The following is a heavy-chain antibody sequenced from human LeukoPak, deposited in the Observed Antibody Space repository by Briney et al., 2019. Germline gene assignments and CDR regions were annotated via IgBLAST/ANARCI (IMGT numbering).Heavy chain of an antibody. CDR3: ATDIRAVGDSRYFDY. J-gene: IGHJ4*02. V-gene: IGHV3-11*01. CDR1: GFTFSDYY. Sequence: PGGSLRLSCAASGFTFSDYYMSWIRQSPGKGLEWLSYIGRSGGDIHQADSVKGRFTISRDNAENSLHLQMNSLRIEDTAIYYCATDIRAVGDSRYFDYWGQGVLVTVSS. CDR2: IGRSGGDI. D-gene: IGHD1-26*01.